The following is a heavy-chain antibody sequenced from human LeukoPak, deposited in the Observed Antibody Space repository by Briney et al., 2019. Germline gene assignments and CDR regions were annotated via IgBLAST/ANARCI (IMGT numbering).Heavy chain of an antibody. CDR2: ISSSSSTI. Sequence: GGSLRLSCSASGFTFSSYSMNWVRQAPGKGLEWVSYISSSSSTIYYADSVKGRFTISRDNAKNSLYLQMNSLRAEDTAVYYCARGVDDIAVAGHFDYWGQGTLVTVSS. V-gene: IGHV3-48*01. J-gene: IGHJ4*02. CDR1: GFTFSSYS. CDR3: ARGVDDIAVAGHFDY. D-gene: IGHD6-19*01.